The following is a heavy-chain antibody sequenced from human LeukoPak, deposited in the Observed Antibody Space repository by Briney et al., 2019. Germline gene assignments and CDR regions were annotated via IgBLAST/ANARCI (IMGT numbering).Heavy chain of an antibody. D-gene: IGHD2-21*02. Sequence: ASVKVSCKASGYTFTSYDMHWVRQAPGQGLEWMGIINPSGDSTSYAQKFQGRVTMTRDTSTSTVYMELSSLRSEDTAVYYCASVLYCGTDCYSGRYFFDYWGQGTLVTVSS. J-gene: IGHJ4*02. CDR3: ASVLYCGTDCYSGRYFFDY. V-gene: IGHV1-46*01. CDR2: INPSGDST. CDR1: GYTFTSYD.